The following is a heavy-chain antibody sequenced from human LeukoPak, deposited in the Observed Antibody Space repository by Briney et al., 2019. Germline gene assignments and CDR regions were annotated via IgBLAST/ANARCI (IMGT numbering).Heavy chain of an antibody. CDR3: ARDYCSGGSCYSSVGFDY. D-gene: IGHD2-15*01. CDR2: ISAYNGNT. J-gene: IGHJ4*02. CDR1: GYTFTSYG. V-gene: IGHV1-18*01. Sequence: ASVKVSCKASGYTFTSYGISWVRQAPGQGLEWMGWISAYNGNTNYAQKLQGRVTMTTGTSTSTAYMELRSLRSDDTAVYYCARDYCSGGSCYSSVGFDYWGQGTLVAVSS.